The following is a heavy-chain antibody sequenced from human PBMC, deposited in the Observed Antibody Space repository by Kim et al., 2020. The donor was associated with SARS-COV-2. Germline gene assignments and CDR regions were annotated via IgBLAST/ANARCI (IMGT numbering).Heavy chain of an antibody. D-gene: IGHD4-4*01. CDR3: ARPYRRRGGGAWFDP. CDR1: GGSISSGDFY. CDR2: IDYTGTT. Sequence: SKTLSLTCAVFGGSISSGDFYWGWIRQPPGKGLEWIGNIDYTGTTYYNPSLKSRVSMSVDSSKNQFSLRLTSLTVADTAVYYCARPYRRRGGGAWFDPWGQGTLVTVSS. V-gene: IGHV4-39*01. J-gene: IGHJ5*02.